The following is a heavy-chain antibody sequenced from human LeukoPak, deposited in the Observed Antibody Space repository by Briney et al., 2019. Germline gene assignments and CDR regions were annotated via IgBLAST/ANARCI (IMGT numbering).Heavy chain of an antibody. J-gene: IGHJ6*04. D-gene: IGHD3-10*01. CDR3: ARANYGSGSNYYYGLDV. CDR1: GFTFSRFG. V-gene: IGHV3-33*01. Sequence: GRSLRPSCAASGFTFSRFGMHWVRQAPGKGLEWVAVIWYDGSNKYYEDFVKGRFTISRDNSQNTLYLQMNSLRVEDTAVYYCARANYGSGSNYYYGLDVWGEGTTVTVSS. CDR2: IWYDGSNK.